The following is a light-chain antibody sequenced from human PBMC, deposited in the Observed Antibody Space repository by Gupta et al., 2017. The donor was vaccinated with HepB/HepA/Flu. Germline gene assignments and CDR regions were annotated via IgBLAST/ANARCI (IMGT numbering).Light chain of an antibody. Sequence: EVVLAQSPGTLSLPLGERATLSCRASQSIRNNLLSWYQQKPGHAPRLLIHAASSRAACIPERFSGSGSGTDFSLTISSLEPEDFAIYYCQQYGFTPLTFGGGTKVEIK. J-gene: IGKJ4*01. CDR1: QSIRNNL. V-gene: IGKV3-20*01. CDR2: AAS. CDR3: QQYGFTPLT.